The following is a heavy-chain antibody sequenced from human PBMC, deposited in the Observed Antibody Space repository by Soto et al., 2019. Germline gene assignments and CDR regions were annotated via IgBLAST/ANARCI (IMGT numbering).Heavy chain of an antibody. J-gene: IGHJ4*02. CDR3: ARVGGFGATTIDY. Sequence: SETLSVTCTVAGGSISSGDYYWTWIRQPPGKGLEWIGYIYYSGSTYYNPSLKSRVTISVDTSKNQFSLKLSSVTAADTAVYYCARVGGFGATTIDYWGQGTLVTV. CDR2: IYYSGST. V-gene: IGHV4-30-4*01. CDR1: GGSISSGDYY. D-gene: IGHD3-10*01.